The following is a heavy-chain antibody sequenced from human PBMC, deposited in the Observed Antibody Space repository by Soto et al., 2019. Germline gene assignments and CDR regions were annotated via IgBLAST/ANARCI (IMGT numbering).Heavy chain of an antibody. CDR1: GGTFSTYV. Sequence: ASVKVSCKASGGTFSTYVISWVRQAPGQGLEWMGRIIPILGIANYAQKFQGRVTITADKSTSTAYMELSSLRSEDTAVYYCARNVVVTAIMDVWGQGTTVTVSS. D-gene: IGHD2-21*02. V-gene: IGHV1-69*04. J-gene: IGHJ6*02. CDR2: IIPILGIA. CDR3: ARNVVVTAIMDV.